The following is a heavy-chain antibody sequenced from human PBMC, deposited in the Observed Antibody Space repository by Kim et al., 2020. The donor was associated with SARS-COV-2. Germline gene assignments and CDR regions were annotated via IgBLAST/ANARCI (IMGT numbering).Heavy chain of an antibody. Sequence: GGSLRLSCAAHGFTFSTYGMSWVRQAPEKGLEWVSVISGSGGTTYYSDSAKGRFTISRDNSNNTLYLQMNSLRAEDTAADYCSKSNSAYYAYLDSCGQ. J-gene: IGHJ4*02. V-gene: IGHV3-23*01. CDR2: ISGSGGTT. D-gene: IGHD3-22*01. CDR3: SKSNSAYYAYLDS. CDR1: GFTFSTYG.